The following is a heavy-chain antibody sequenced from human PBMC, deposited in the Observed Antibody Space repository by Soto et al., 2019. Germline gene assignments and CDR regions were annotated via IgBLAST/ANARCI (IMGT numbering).Heavy chain of an antibody. CDR1: GFTFSSYA. Sequence: GGSLRLSCAASGFTFSSYAMHWVRQAPGKGLEYVSAISSNGGSTYYANSVKGRSTISRDNSKNTLYLQMGSLRAEDMAVYYCARNYGGNSYAIDVWGQGTMVTV. CDR2: ISSNGGST. D-gene: IGHD2-21*02. J-gene: IGHJ3*01. CDR3: ARNYGGNSYAIDV. V-gene: IGHV3-64*01.